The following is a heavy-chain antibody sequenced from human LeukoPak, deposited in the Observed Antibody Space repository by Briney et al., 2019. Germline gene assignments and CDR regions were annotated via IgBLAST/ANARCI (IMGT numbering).Heavy chain of an antibody. CDR1: GGSISSSSYY. J-gene: IGHJ5*02. CDR3: VGDALYSSTWYPGP. D-gene: IGHD2-2*01. Sequence: PSETLSLTCTVSGGSISSSSYYWGWIRQPPGKGLEWIGSIYYSGSTYYNPSLKSRVTLSVDTSKNQFSLKLSSVTAADTAVYYCVGDALYSSTWYPGPWGQGTLVTVSS. V-gene: IGHV4-39*07. CDR2: IYYSGST.